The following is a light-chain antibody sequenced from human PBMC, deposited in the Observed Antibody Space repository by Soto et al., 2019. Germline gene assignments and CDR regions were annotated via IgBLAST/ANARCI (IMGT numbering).Light chain of an antibody. J-gene: IGKJ4*01. Sequence: EIVLTQSPATLSLSPGERATLSCRASQIVSSYLGWYQQKPGQAPRLLIYDVSTRATGVPARFSGSGSGTDFTLTISSLEPEDFAVYYCQQRTIWPLSFGGGTKVEIK. CDR1: QIVSSY. CDR2: DVS. CDR3: QQRTIWPLS. V-gene: IGKV3-11*01.